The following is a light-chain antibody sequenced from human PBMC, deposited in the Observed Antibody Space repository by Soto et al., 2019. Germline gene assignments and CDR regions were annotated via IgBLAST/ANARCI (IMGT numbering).Light chain of an antibody. CDR3: QQTYRTPRT. J-gene: IGKJ1*01. Sequence: DLQMTQSPSSLSASVGDRVTITCRASQSIDSYVNWYQQKPGRAPNLLIYAASSLHSGVPSRFSGGESGTDFTLTISSLQPEDFATYYCQQTYRTPRTFGQGTKVEIK. CDR2: AAS. CDR1: QSIDSY. V-gene: IGKV1-39*01.